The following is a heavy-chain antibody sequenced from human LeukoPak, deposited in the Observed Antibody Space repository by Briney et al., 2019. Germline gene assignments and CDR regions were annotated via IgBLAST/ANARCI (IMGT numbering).Heavy chain of an antibody. Sequence: SQTLSLTCAVSGGSISSGGYYWSWIRQPAGKGLEWIGRIYTSGSTNYNPSLKSRVTMSVDTSKNQFSLKLSSVTAADTAVYYCARDRGGIQLWFYDYWGQGTLVTVSS. CDR2: IYTSGST. CDR3: ARDRGGIQLWFYDY. V-gene: IGHV4-61*02. J-gene: IGHJ4*02. D-gene: IGHD5-18*01. CDR1: GGSISSGGYY.